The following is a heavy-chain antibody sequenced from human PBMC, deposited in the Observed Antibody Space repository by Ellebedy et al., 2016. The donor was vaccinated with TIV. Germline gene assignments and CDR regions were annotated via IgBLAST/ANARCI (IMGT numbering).Heavy chain of an antibody. D-gene: IGHD3-22*01. CDR3: AVDSSGYSEFDY. Sequence: ASVKVSXXASGYTFTSYDINWVRQATGQGLEWMGWMNPNSGNTGYAQKFLGRVTMTRNTSISTAYMELSSLRSEDTAMYYCAVDSSGYSEFDYWGQGTLVTVSS. V-gene: IGHV1-8*01. CDR1: GYTFTSYD. J-gene: IGHJ4*02. CDR2: MNPNSGNT.